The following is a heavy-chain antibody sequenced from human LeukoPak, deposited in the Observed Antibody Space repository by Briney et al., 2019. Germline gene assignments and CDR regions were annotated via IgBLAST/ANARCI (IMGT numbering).Heavy chain of an antibody. CDR3: ARDMYSSSPEAFDI. CDR1: GFTFSSYW. V-gene: IGHV3-7*01. D-gene: IGHD6-6*01. CDR2: IKQDGSEK. J-gene: IGHJ3*02. Sequence: PGGSLRLSCAASGFTFSSYWMSWVRQAPGKGLEGVAKIKQDGSEKYYVDSVKGRFTISRDNAKNSLYLQMNSLRAEDTAVYYCARDMYSSSPEAFDIWGQGTMVTVSS.